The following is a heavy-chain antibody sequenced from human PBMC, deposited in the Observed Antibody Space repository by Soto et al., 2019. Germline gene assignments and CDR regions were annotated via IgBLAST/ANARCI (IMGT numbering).Heavy chain of an antibody. CDR1: GFRFSSKA. V-gene: IGHV3-23*01. J-gene: IGHJ4*02. CDR3: AKENGFQFVNFGASGFDY. D-gene: IGHD6-6*01. CDR2: ISGSGSST. Sequence: EVQLLESGGGLVQPGGSLRLSCAASGFRFSSKAMSWVRQAPGKGLEWFSIISGSGSSTYYTDSLKGRFTISRDNSKNMVYLEMNYLRAEDTAVYYCAKENGFQFVNFGASGFDYWGQGSLVSVSS.